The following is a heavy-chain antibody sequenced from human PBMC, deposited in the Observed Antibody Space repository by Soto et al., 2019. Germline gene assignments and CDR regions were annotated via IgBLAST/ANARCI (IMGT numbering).Heavy chain of an antibody. CDR2: ISPYSGNT. Sequence: QVQLVQSGDEVRKPGSSVKVSCKASGYIFVNYGIAWVRQAPGQGLEWMGWISPYSGNTHYASKVQGRLTMTTDTXXRTAYMELGSLASGDTAVYYCAMVDNYVTPTPQDVWGQGTTVTVSS. V-gene: IGHV1-18*01. D-gene: IGHD3-16*01. CDR1: GYIFVNYG. J-gene: IGHJ6*02. CDR3: AMVDNYVTPTPQDV.